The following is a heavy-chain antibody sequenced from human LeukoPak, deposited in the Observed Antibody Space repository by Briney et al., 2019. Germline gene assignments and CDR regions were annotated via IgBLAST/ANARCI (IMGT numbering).Heavy chain of an antibody. CDR3: ARADGAVAGIDY. D-gene: IGHD6-19*01. CDR2: IWYDGSNK. CDR1: GFTFSSYG. Sequence: SGGSLRLSCATSGFTFSSYGMHWVRQAPGKGLEWVVVIWYDGSNKYYADSVKGRFTISRDNSKNTLYLQMNSLRAEDTAVYYCARADGAVAGIDYWGQGTLVTVSS. V-gene: IGHV3-33*01. J-gene: IGHJ4*02.